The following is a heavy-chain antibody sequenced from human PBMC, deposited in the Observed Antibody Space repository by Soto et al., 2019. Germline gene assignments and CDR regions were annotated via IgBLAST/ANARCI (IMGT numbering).Heavy chain of an antibody. CDR2: ISGSGDST. CDR3: AKETKEGQEQLPFFDY. CDR1: GFSFINIA. V-gene: IGHV3-23*01. D-gene: IGHD1-26*01. J-gene: IGHJ4*02. Sequence: GGSLRVSWAASGFSFINIAMSWARQATGKGLEWVSAISGSGDSTYYADSVKGRFTISRDNSKNTLYLQMNSLRAEDTAVYYCAKETKEGQEQLPFFDYWGQGTLVTVSS.